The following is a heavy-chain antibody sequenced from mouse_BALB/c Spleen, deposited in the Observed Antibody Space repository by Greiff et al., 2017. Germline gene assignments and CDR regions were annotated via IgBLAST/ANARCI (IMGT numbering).Heavy chain of an antibody. CDR3: ASPYYYGSRPWFAY. V-gene: IGHV14-3*02. J-gene: IGHJ3*01. Sequence: VQLQQSGAELVKPGASVKLSCTASGFNIKDTYMHWVKQRPEQGLEWIGRIDPANGNTKYDPKFQGKATITADTSSNTAYLQLSSLTSEDTAVYYCASPYYYGSRPWFAYWGQGTLVTVSA. D-gene: IGHD1-1*01. CDR1: GFNIKDTY. CDR2: IDPANGNT.